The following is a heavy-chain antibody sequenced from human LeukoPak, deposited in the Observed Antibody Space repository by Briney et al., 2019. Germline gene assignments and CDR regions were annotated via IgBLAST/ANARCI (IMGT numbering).Heavy chain of an antibody. Sequence: GGSLRLSCAGSQFTFSNYEMNWVRQAPGKGLEWISYISSSGTTIYYADSVKGRFTISRDTSLNTLYLQMNNLRAEDTAVYFCAKRGVVIRGILVIGYHQEAYHYDFWGQGVLVTVSS. CDR3: AKRGVVIRGILVIGYHQEAYHYDF. CDR1: QFTFSNYE. CDR2: ISSSGTTI. J-gene: IGHJ4*02. V-gene: IGHV3-48*03. D-gene: IGHD3-10*01.